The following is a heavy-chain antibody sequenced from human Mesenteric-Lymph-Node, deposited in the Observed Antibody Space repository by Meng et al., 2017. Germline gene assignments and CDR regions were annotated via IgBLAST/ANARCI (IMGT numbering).Heavy chain of an antibody. V-gene: IGHV3-48*03. CDR1: GFTFSSYE. D-gene: IGHD3-16*01. Sequence: GGSLRLSCAASGFTFSSYEMNWVRQAPGKGLEWVSYISSSGSTIYYADSVKGRFTISRDNAKNSLYLQMNSLRAEDTAVYYCLNLGMVTSGSAYWGQGTLVTVSS. CDR3: LNLGMVTSGSAY. J-gene: IGHJ4*02. CDR2: ISSSGSTI.